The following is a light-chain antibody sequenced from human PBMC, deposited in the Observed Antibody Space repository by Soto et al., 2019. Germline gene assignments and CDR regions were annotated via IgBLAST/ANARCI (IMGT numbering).Light chain of an antibody. CDR3: SSYTSSSTLLVV. CDR1: SSDVGGYNY. V-gene: IGLV2-14*01. CDR2: EVS. J-gene: IGLJ2*01. Sequence: QSALTQPASVSGSPGQSITISCTGTSSDVGGYNYVSWYQQHPGKAPKLMIYEVSNRPSGVSNRFSGSKPGNTASLTISGLQAEDEADYYCSSYTSSSTLLVVFGGGTQLTVL.